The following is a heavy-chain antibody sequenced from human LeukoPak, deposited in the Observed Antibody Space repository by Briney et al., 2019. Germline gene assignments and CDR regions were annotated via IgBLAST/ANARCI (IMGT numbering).Heavy chain of an antibody. J-gene: IGHJ4*02. Sequence: ASVKVSCKASGYTFTAYYMHWARQAPGQGLEWMGWVNPHNGATDYPQKFQGRVIMTRDTSISTVYMELSRLTYDDTAVYYCARDLIRNYGGYYFDYWGQGTLVTVSS. CDR1: GYTFTAYY. CDR2: VNPHNGAT. CDR3: ARDLIRNYGGYYFDY. D-gene: IGHD1-7*01. V-gene: IGHV1-2*02.